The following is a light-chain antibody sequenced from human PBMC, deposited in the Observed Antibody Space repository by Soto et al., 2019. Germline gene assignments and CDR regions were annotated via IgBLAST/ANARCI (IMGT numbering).Light chain of an antibody. CDR1: QSVNSS. CDR2: DTS. V-gene: IGKV3-11*01. CDR3: QQRSDWPPSIS. Sequence: EVVLTKTTTTLSLSPGQRDTLSCRASQSVNSSLAWYQHKPGQAPRLLIYDTSNRATGIPARFSGSASGTDFTLTISSLEPEDFAVYYCQQRSDWPPSISFGQGTRLEIK. J-gene: IGKJ5*01.